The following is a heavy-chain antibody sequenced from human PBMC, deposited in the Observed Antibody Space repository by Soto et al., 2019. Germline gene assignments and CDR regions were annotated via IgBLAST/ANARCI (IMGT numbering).Heavy chain of an antibody. CDR1: GGSLSSGDYF. CDR3: ARKLAGGNRNFAFDI. CDR2: IYHRGST. D-gene: IGHD1-26*01. J-gene: IGHJ3*02. V-gene: IGHV4-31*03. Sequence: KSSETLSLTCTVSGGSLSSGDYFWTWVRQHPGKGLEWIGYIYHRGSTYSNPSLESRVSISVDTSKNQFSLRLRSVTAADTAVYYCARKLAGGNRNFAFDIWGQGTMVTVSS.